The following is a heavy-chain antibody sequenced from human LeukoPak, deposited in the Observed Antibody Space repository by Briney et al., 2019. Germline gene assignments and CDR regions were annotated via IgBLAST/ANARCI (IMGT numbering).Heavy chain of an antibody. V-gene: IGHV5-51*01. D-gene: IGHD4-17*01. CDR3: ARLGDYGDLGFNWFDP. CDR2: IYPGDSDT. J-gene: IGHJ5*02. Sequence: GESLKISCKGSGYSFTSYWIGWVRQMPGKGLEWMGIIYPGDSDTRYSPSFQGQVTISADKSISTAYLQWSSLKASDTAMYYCARLGDYGDLGFNWFDPWGQGTLVTVSS. CDR1: GYSFTSYW.